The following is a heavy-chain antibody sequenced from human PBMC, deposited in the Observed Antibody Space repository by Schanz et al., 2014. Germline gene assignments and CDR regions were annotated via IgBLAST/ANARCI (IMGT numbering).Heavy chain of an antibody. J-gene: IGHJ4*02. CDR2: ISYHGSER. D-gene: IGHD3-22*01. CDR3: AKSYDTSGYSGFDY. Sequence: VQLLESGGGLVQPGGSLRLSCAASGFTFSNYGMHWVRQAPGKGLEWVAVISYHGSERYYADSVKGRFTISRDNSKNTLYLQMNSLRTEDTAVYFCAKSYDTSGYSGFDYWGQGTLVTVSS. CDR1: GFTFSNYG. V-gene: IGHV3-30*18.